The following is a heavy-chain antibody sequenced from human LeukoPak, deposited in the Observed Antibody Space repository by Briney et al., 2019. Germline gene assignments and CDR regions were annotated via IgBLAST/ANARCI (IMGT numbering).Heavy chain of an antibody. CDR3: ARDRGYYDSSGYYAYYFDY. D-gene: IGHD3-22*01. CDR2: IYTSGST. J-gene: IGHJ4*02. Sequence: PSETLSLTCTVSGGSISSGSYYWSWIRQPAGKGLERIGRIYTSGSTNYNPSLKSRVTISVDTSKNQFSLKLSSVTAADTAVYCCARDRGYYDSSGYYAYYFDYWGQGTLVTVSS. CDR1: GGSISSGSYY. V-gene: IGHV4-61*02.